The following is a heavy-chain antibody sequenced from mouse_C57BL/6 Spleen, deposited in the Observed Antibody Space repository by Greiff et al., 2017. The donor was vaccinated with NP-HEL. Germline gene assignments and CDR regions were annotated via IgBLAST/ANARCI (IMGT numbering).Heavy chain of an antibody. J-gene: IGHJ2*01. Sequence: DVKLVESEGGLVQPGSSMKLSCTASGFTFSDYYMAWVRQVPEKGLEWVANINYDGSSTYYLDSLKSRFIISRDNAKNILYLQMSSLKSEDTATYYCARLNYYGSPDYWGQGTTLTVSS. D-gene: IGHD1-1*01. V-gene: IGHV5-16*01. CDR2: INYDGSST. CDR1: GFTFSDYY. CDR3: ARLNYYGSPDY.